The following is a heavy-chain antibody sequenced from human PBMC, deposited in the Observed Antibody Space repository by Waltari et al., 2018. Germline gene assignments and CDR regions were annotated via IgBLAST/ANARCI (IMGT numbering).Heavy chain of an antibody. J-gene: IGHJ6*02. CDR3: ATHRQVWLINAMDV. CDR2: INPNGADT. D-gene: IGHD5-18*01. CDR1: GYTFTVYY. Sequence: QVQLVQSGAEVKKPGASVKVSCKASGYTFTVYYMHWVRQAPGQGLEWMGRINPNGADTNYAQKFQGRVTMTRDTSISTAYMELSGLRSDDTAVYYCATHRQVWLINAMDVWGQGTTVTVSS. V-gene: IGHV1-2*06.